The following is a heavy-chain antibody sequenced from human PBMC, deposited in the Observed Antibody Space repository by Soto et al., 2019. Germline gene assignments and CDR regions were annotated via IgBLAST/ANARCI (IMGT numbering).Heavy chain of an antibody. CDR3: ASRYGSVEWYFDL. D-gene: IGHD3-10*01. CDR1: GGSIISSSW. J-gene: IGHJ2*01. Sequence: QVQLQESGPGLVKPSGTLSLTCAVSGGSIISSSWWSWVRQPPGKGLEWIGEIYHMGNTNYNPSLKSRVTISVDKSKNQFSLNLSSVPAADTAVYSCASRYGSVEWYFDLWGRGTLVAVSS. V-gene: IGHV4-4*02. CDR2: IYHMGNT.